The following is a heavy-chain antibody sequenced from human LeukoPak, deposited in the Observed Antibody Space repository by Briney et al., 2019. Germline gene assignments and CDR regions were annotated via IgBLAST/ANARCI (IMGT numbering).Heavy chain of an antibody. Sequence: ASVKVSCKASGYTFTGYYIHWVRQAPGQGLEWMGWINPNSGGTNYAQKFQGRVTMTRDTSISTAYMELSRLRSDDTAVYYCARDSSHYGSGTYYNTYYFDYWGQETLVTVSS. CDR3: ARDSSHYGSGTYYNTYYFDY. V-gene: IGHV1-2*02. CDR2: INPNSGGT. D-gene: IGHD3-10*01. J-gene: IGHJ4*02. CDR1: GYTFTGYY.